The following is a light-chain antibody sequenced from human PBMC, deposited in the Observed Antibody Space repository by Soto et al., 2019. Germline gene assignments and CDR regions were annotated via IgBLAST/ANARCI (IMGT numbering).Light chain of an antibody. Sequence: EIVLTQSPGTLSLSPGERASLSCGASQSITSSFLAWYQQKPGQAXRLXIYGASSRATGIPDRFSGTGSETDCTLTINRLEPEDFAVYYCQQYENSPITFGQGTRLEIK. CDR2: GAS. V-gene: IGKV3-20*01. CDR3: QQYENSPIT. CDR1: QSITSSF. J-gene: IGKJ5*01.